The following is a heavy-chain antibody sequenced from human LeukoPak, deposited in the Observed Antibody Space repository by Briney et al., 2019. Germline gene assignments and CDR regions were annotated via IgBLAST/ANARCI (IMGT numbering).Heavy chain of an antibody. V-gene: IGHV3-7*01. CDR3: ARDKDVGPTILVY. D-gene: IGHD1-26*01. J-gene: IGHJ4*02. Sequence: GGSLRLSCAASGFTFSTYWMSWVRQAPGKGLEWVANIKQDGSEKYYVDSVKGRFTISRDNAKNSLYLQMNSLRAEDTAVYYCARDKDVGPTILVYWGQGTLVTVSS. CDR2: IKQDGSEK. CDR1: GFTFSTYW.